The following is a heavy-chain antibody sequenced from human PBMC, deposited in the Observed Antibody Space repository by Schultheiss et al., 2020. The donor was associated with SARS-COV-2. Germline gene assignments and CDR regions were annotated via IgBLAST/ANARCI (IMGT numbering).Heavy chain of an antibody. D-gene: IGHD4-17*01. CDR1: GGSFSGYY. CDR3: ARDADYGDYEVGWFDP. CDR2: INHSGST. J-gene: IGHJ5*02. Sequence: SQTLSLTCAVYGGSFSGYYWSWIRQPPGKGLEWIGEINHSGSTNYNPSLKSRVTISVDTSKNQFSLKLSSVTAADTAVYYCARDADYGDYEVGWFDPWGQGTLVTVSS. V-gene: IGHV4-34*01.